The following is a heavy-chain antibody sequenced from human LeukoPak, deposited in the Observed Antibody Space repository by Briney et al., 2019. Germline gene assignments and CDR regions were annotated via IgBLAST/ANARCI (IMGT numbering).Heavy chain of an antibody. CDR3: ARAAYGSGGYLFDY. V-gene: IGHV4-59*01. D-gene: IGHD3-10*01. CDR2: INYSGNT. Sequence: SETLSLTCSVSGGSINDYYWSWIRQPPGKGPEWMGYINYSGNTNYNPSLKSRVTISVDTSKNQFSLKLSSVTAADTAVYYCARAAYGSGGYLFDYWGQGSLVTVSS. CDR1: GGSINDYY. J-gene: IGHJ4*02.